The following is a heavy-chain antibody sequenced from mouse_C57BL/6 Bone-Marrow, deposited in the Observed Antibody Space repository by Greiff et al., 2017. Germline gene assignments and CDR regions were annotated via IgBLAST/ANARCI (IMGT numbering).Heavy chain of an antibody. CDR2: IYPGDGDT. V-gene: IGHV1-82*01. CDR3: AREGYYGDY. J-gene: IGHJ2*01. D-gene: IGHD1-2*01. CDR1: GYAFSSSW. Sequence: QVQLQQSGPELVKPGASVKISCKASGYAFSSSWMNWVKQRPGKGLEWIGRIYPGDGDTNYNGKFKGKATLTADKSSSTAYMQLSSLTSEVSAVCFCAREGYYGDYWGQGTTLTVSA.